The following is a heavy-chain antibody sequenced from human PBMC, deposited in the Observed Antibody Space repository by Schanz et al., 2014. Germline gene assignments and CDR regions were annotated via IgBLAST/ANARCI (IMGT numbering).Heavy chain of an antibody. J-gene: IGHJ4*02. CDR3: AKQIHYDILTVTRN. CDR1: GFTFSSYG. D-gene: IGHD3-9*01. Sequence: EQLLQSGGGVVQFGRSLRLSCVASGFTFSSYGMHWVRQAPGKGLEWVAVIWSDGSTKYYADSVKGRFTISRDNSKNTLYLQMNSLRAEDTAVYYCAKQIHYDILTVTRNWGQGTLVTVSS. V-gene: IGHV3-33*06. CDR2: IWSDGSTK.